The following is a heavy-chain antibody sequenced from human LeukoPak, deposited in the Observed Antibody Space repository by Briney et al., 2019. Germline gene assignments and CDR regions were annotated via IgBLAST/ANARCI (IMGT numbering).Heavy chain of an antibody. V-gene: IGHV4-61*02. D-gene: IGHD1-14*01. CDR3: ARDLHNNRSV. Sequence: PSETLSLTCTVSGGSISSGSYYWSWIRQPAGKGLEWIGRIYTSGSTNYNPSPKSRVTISVDTSKNQFSLKLSSVTAADTAVYYCARDLHNNRSVWGQGTLVTVSS. J-gene: IGHJ4*02. CDR2: IYTSGST. CDR1: GGSISSGSYY.